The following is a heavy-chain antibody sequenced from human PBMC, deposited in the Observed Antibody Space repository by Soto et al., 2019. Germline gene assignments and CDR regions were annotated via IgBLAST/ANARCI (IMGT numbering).Heavy chain of an antibody. CDR1: GGSISSYY. V-gene: IGHV4-59*08. CDR2: IYYSGST. CDR3: ARRWGRTFDY. Sequence: SETLSLTCTVSGGSISSYYWSWIRQPPGKGLEWSGYIYYSGSTNYNPSLKSRLTISVDTSKNQFSLKLSSVTAADTAVYYCARRWGRTFDYWGQGTLVTLSS. J-gene: IGHJ4*02. D-gene: IGHD7-27*01.